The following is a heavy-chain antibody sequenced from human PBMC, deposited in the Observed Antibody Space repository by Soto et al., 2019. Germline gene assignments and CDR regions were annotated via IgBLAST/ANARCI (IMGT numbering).Heavy chain of an antibody. CDR3: ARHNPCDPPSY. CDR2: IYYSGST. Sequence: SETLSLTCTVSGGSFSSNSYYWGWIRQPPGKGLEWIGSIYYSGSTYYNPSLKSRVTISVDTSKNQFSLKLSSVTAADTAVYYCARHNPCDPPSYWGQGPLVTVSS. V-gene: IGHV4-39*01. D-gene: IGHD2-21*01. J-gene: IGHJ4*02. CDR1: GGSFSSNSYY.